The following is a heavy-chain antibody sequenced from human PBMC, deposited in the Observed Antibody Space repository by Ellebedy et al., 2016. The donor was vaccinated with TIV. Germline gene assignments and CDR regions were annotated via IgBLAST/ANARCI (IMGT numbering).Heavy chain of an antibody. J-gene: IGHJ4*02. Sequence: GESLKISCATSGITVSSTYMHWVRQAPGKGLEWVSVIYSGGSTYYADSVKGRFSISRDNSKNTLYLQMNSLRAEDTAVYYCARPLTGEDYYADFAYWGQGTLVTVSS. CDR3: ARPLTGEDYYADFAY. CDR2: IYSGGST. CDR1: GITVSSTY. D-gene: IGHD3-22*01. V-gene: IGHV3-66*04.